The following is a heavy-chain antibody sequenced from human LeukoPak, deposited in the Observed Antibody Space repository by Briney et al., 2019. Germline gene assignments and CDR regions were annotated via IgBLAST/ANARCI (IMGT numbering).Heavy chain of an antibody. Sequence: SETLSLTCAVYGGSFSGYYWSWIRQPPGKGLEWIGEINHSGSTNYNPSLKSRVTISVDTSKNQFSPKLSSVTAADTAVYYCARDLTEYSSSYYYFDYWGQGTLVTVSS. CDR2: INHSGST. D-gene: IGHD6-6*01. V-gene: IGHV4-34*01. CDR3: ARDLTEYSSSYYYFDY. CDR1: GGSFSGYY. J-gene: IGHJ4*02.